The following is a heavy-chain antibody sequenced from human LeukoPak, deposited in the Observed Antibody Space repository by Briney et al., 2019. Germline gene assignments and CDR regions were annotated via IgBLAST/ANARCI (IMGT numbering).Heavy chain of an antibody. CDR1: GFTFSSYA. D-gene: IGHD1-26*01. Sequence: GGSLRLSCAASGFTFSSYAMSWVRQAPGKGLEWVSAISGSGGSTYYADSVKGRFTISRDNSKNTLYLQMNSLRAEDTAVYYCAKALGATYLSGMDAWGQGTTVTVSS. J-gene: IGHJ6*02. CDR2: ISGSGGST. V-gene: IGHV3-23*01. CDR3: AKALGATYLSGMDA.